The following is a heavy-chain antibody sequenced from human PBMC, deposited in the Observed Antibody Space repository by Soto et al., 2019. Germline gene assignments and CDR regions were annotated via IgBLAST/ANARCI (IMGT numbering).Heavy chain of an antibody. V-gene: IGHV3-21*01. CDR1: GFTFGSYS. CDR3: ARTPAGYYYGMDV. CDR2: ISSSSSYI. Sequence: PGGSLRLSCAASGFTFGSYSMNWVRQAPGKGLEWVSSISSSSSYIYYADSVKGRFTISRDNAKNSLYLQMNSLRAEDTAVYYCARTPAGYYYGMDVWGQGTTVTVSS. D-gene: IGHD1-1*01. J-gene: IGHJ6*02.